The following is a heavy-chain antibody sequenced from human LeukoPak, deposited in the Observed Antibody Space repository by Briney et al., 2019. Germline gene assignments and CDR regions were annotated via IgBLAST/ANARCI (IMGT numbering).Heavy chain of an antibody. J-gene: IGHJ4*02. D-gene: IGHD3-22*01. V-gene: IGHV4-31*03. CDR3: ARAREGSDSSGYSPWYFDY. Sequence: SQTLSLTCTVSGGSISSGGYYWSWIRQHPGKGLEWIGYIYYSGSTYYNPSLKSRVTISVDTSKNQFSLKLSSVTAADTAVYYCARAREGSDSSGYSPWYFDYWARGPWSPSPQ. CDR2: IYYSGST. CDR1: GGSISSGGYY.